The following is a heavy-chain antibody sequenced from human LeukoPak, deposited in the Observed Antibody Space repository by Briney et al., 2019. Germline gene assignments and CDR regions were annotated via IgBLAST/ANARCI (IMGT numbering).Heavy chain of an antibody. V-gene: IGHV4-59*01. CDR3: ARVPDAFDI. CDR2: IYYSGST. J-gene: IGHJ3*02. Sequence: SETLSLTCAVYGGSFSGYYWSWIRQPPGKGLEWIGYIYYSGSTNYNPSLKSRVTTSVDTSKNQFSLKLSSVTAADTAVYYCARVPDAFDIWGKGTTVTVSS. CDR1: GGSFSGYY.